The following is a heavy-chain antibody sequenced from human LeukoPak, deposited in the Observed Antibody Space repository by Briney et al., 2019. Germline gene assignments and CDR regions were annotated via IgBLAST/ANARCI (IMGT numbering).Heavy chain of an antibody. J-gene: IGHJ5*02. Sequence: SETLSLTCAVSGYSISSGYYWGWIRQPPVKGLEWIGSIYHSGSTYYNPSLKSRVTISVDTSKNQFSLKLSSVTAAETAVYYCARYYYDSSGYYFWWFDPWGQGTLVTVST. D-gene: IGHD3-22*01. V-gene: IGHV4-38-2*01. CDR2: IYHSGST. CDR3: ARYYYDSSGYYFWWFDP. CDR1: GYSISSGYY.